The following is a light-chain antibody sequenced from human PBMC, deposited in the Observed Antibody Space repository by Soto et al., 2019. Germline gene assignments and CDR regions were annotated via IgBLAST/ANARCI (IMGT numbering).Light chain of an antibody. V-gene: IGKV1-5*03. CDR2: KAS. CDR3: QQYNSYWT. CDR1: QSINSW. Sequence: DIQMTQSPSTLSASVGDRVIITCRASQSINSWLAWYQQKPGKAPKLLIYKASSLESGVPSSFSGSGSGTEFTITISRLQPDDFATYYCQQYNSYWTFGQGTKVEVK. J-gene: IGKJ1*01.